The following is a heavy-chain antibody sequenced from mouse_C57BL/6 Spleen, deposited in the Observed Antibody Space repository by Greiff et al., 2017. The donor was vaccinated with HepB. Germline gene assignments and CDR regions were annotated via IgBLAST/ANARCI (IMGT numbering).Heavy chain of an antibody. J-gene: IGHJ1*03. CDR1: GYTFTSYW. D-gene: IGHD1-1*01. CDR3: ARAGNYYGSSWYFDV. Sequence: QVQLQQPGAELVKPGASVKLSCKASGYTFTSYWMHWVKQRPGQGLEWIGMIHPNSGSTNYNENFKSKATLTVDKSSTTSYMQLSSLTSEDSAVYYCARAGNYYGSSWYFDVWGTGTTVTVSS. CDR2: IHPNSGST. V-gene: IGHV1-64*01.